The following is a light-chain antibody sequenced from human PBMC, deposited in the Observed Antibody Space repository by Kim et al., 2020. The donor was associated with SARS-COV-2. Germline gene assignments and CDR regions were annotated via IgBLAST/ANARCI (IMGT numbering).Light chain of an antibody. V-gene: IGLV3-19*01. CDR1: SLRRFY. J-gene: IGLJ3*02. Sequence: ALGQTVRITGQGDSLRRFYASWYQQKQGQAPVLLIYGKTNRPSGIPDRFSGSSSGNTASLTITGAQAEDEADYYCNTRDSTDNHWVFGGGTQLTVL. CDR2: GKT. CDR3: NTRDSTDNHWV.